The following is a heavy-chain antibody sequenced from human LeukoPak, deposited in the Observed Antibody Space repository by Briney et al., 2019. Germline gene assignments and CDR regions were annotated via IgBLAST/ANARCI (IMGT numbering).Heavy chain of an antibody. D-gene: IGHD3-10*01. CDR2: ISVSGGST. J-gene: IGHJ4*02. CDR3: AKDWGYYGSGSYWIDY. CDR1: GFSFSSYA. Sequence: PGGSLRLSCAASGFSFSSYAMNWVRQAPGKGLEWVSVISVSGGSTYYADSVKGRFTISRDNSKNTLYLQMNSLRAEDTAVCYCAKDWGYYGSGSYWIDYWGQGTLVTVSS. V-gene: IGHV3-23*01.